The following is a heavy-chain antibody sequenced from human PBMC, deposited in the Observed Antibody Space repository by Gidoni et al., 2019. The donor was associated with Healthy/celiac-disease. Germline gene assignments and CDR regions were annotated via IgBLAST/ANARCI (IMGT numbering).Heavy chain of an antibody. D-gene: IGHD6-19*01. CDR2: IYYSGST. CDR3: ARRTLDSSGWYYRSGGAGAFDI. V-gene: IGHV4-39*01. Sequence: QLQLQESGPGLVKPSETLSLTCTVSGGSISSSSYYWGWIRQPPGKGLEWIGSIYYSGSTYYNPSLKSRVTISVDTSKNQFSLKLSSVTAADTAVYYCARRTLDSSGWYYRSGGAGAFDIWGQGTMVTVSS. CDR1: GGSISSSSYY. J-gene: IGHJ3*02.